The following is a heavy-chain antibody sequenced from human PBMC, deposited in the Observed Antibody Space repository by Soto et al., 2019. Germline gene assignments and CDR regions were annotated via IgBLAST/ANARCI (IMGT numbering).Heavy chain of an antibody. V-gene: IGHV3-7*01. J-gene: IGHJ3*02. CDR2: IKQDGSEK. CDR3: ARTPTVTTKEDAFDI. CDR1: GFTFGSYW. D-gene: IGHD4-17*01. Sequence: EVQLVESGGGLVQPGGSLRLSCAASGFTFGSYWMSWVRQAPGKGLEWVANIKQDGSEKYYVDSVKGRFTISRDNAKNSLYLLMNSLRAEDTAVYYCARTPTVTTKEDAFDIWGQGPMVTVSS.